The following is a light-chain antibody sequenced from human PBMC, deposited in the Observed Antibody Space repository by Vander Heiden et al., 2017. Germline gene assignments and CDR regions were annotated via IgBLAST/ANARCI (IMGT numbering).Light chain of an antibody. V-gene: IGKV1-5*03. CDR1: QSISSW. Sequence: DIQMTQSPSTLSASVGARVTITCRASQSISSWLAWYQQKPGKAPKLLIYKASSLESGVPSRFSGSGSGTEFTLTISSLQPDDFATYYCQQYNSYPCTFGQGTKLEIK. CDR2: KAS. CDR3: QQYNSYPCT. J-gene: IGKJ2*02.